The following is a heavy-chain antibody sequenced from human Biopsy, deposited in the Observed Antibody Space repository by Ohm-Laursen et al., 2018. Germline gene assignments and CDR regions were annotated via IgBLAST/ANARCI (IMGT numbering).Heavy chain of an antibody. CDR3: ARERGPHAGSFDC. D-gene: IGHD1-14*01. J-gene: IGHJ4*02. V-gene: IGHV1-69*13. CDR1: GDTFSSYE. CDR2: IVPMFGMA. Sequence: SVKVSCKAAGDTFSSYEINWFRQAPGEGLEWMGGIVPMFGMANYAQKFQGRVTMTADESATTAYMEVIRLTWEDTAVYYCARERGPHAGSFDCWGQGTLVTVSS.